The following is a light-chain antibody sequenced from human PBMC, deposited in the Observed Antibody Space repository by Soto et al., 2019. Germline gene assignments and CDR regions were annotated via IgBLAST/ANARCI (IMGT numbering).Light chain of an antibody. CDR3: QQYGSSPPKLT. CDR2: GAS. Sequence: ELVMTQSPATLSVSPGERATLSCRASQSITNNLAWYQQRPGQAPRLLIYGASTRATGVPARFSGSGSGTDFTLTISRLEPEDFAVYYCQQYGSSPPKLTFGGGTKVDI. J-gene: IGKJ4*01. CDR1: QSITNN. V-gene: IGKV3-15*01.